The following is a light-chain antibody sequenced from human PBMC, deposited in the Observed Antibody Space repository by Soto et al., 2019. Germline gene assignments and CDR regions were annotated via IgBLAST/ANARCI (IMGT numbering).Light chain of an antibody. V-gene: IGKV1-5*01. Sequence: DIQVTQTNSTLSASVGDRVTITCRASQSISSWLAWYQQKPGKAPKLLIYDASSLKSGVPSRFSGSGSGTEFTLTISSLQPDDFATYYCQQYNSYSSWTFGQGTKVDIK. J-gene: IGKJ1*01. CDR1: QSISSW. CDR3: QQYNSYSSWT. CDR2: DAS.